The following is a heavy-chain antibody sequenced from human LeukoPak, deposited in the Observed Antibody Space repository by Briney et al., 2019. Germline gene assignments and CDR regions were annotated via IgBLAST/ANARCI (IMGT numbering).Heavy chain of an antibody. Sequence: PSETLSLTCTVSGGSISSYYWSWIRQPPGKGLEWIGYIYSSGSINYNPSLKSRVTISVDMSKNQFSLKLSSVTAADTAVFYCARDGGLTGNAFDIWGQGTKVTVSS. D-gene: IGHD7-27*01. CDR2: IYSSGSI. CDR1: GGSISSYY. V-gene: IGHV4-59*01. CDR3: ARDGGLTGNAFDI. J-gene: IGHJ3*02.